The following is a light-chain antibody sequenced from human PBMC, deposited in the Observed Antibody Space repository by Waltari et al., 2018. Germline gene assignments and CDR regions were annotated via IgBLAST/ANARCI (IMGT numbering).Light chain of an antibody. CDR1: SRDVGNYNL. Sequence: QSGLTQPASVSGSPGQSITIPCTGTSRDVGNYNLVSWYQQYPGKAPKHMVYEVTKRTSGVSDRFSGSKSGNTASLTIYGLQSEDEADYYCCSYAGLGIYVFGTGTKVTVL. V-gene: IGLV2-23*02. CDR3: CSYAGLGIYV. CDR2: EVT. J-gene: IGLJ1*01.